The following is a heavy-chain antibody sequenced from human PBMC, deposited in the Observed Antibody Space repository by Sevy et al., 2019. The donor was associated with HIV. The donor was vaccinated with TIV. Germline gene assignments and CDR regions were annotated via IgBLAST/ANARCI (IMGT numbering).Heavy chain of an antibody. CDR2: GSFDASFK. Sequence: GGSLRLSCAASGLAFNIYPMNWVRQAPGKGLEWVAVGSFDASFKSYADSVKGRFTISRDNSRNTVFLQMDSLRDEDTAMYYCATGRHGATFGYWGQGALVTVSS. CDR3: ATGRHGATFGY. CDR1: GLAFNIYP. V-gene: IGHV3-30*04. J-gene: IGHJ4*02. D-gene: IGHD1-26*01.